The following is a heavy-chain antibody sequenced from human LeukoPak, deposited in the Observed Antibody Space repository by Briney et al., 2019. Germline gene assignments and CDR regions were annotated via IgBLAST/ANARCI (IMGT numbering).Heavy chain of an antibody. CDR3: ARTLGYSGSYGDAFDI. Sequence: SQTLSLTCTVSGGSIGIDDYYWTWIRQPPGKGLEWIGYIYHRGTTYYNPSLESRVTISVDTSKNQFSLKLSSVTAADTAVYYCARTLGYSGSYGDAFDIWGQGTMVTVSS. D-gene: IGHD1-26*01. CDR2: IYHRGTT. V-gene: IGHV4-30-2*02. CDR1: GGSIGIDDYY. J-gene: IGHJ3*02.